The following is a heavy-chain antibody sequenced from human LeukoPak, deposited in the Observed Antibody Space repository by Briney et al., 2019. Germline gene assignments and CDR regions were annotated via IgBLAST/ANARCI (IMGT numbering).Heavy chain of an antibody. J-gene: IGHJ3*02. Sequence: GGSLRLSCASSGFTFDDYGMSWARQVPGKGLEWVSGINWDCTNTGYAHSVKGRFTTSKDNAKNSLYLQMNSLRDEDTALYYCARVGYYYGSSSYSGAFDIWGQGAMVIVSS. CDR1: GFTFDDYG. CDR2: INWDCTNT. V-gene: IGHV3-20*04. CDR3: ARVGYYYGSSSYSGAFDI. D-gene: IGHD3-22*01.